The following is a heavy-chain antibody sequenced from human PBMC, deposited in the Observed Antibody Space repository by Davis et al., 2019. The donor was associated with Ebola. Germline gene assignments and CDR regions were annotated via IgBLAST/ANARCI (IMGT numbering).Heavy chain of an antibody. J-gene: IGHJ4*02. V-gene: IGHV4-39*01. CDR3: ARQPLRLLEWFHFDY. CDR1: GGSISSSSYY. D-gene: IGHD3-3*01. Sequence: MPGGSLRLSCTVSGGSISSSSYYWGWIRQPPGKGLEWIGSIYYSGSTYYNPSLKSRVTISVDASKNQFFLKLSSVTGADTAMYYCARQPLRLLEWFHFDYWGQGTLVTVSS. CDR2: IYYSGST.